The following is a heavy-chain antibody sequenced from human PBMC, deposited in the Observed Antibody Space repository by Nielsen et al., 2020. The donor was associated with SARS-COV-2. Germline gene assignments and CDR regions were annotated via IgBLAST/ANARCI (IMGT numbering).Heavy chain of an antibody. J-gene: IGHJ4*02. Sequence: GESLKISCAASRFTLSRYWMNWVRQVPGKGLVWVSRISGDGGSIHYADFVKGRFTISRDNARSTVFLQMNGLTAEDTGVYYCARLRDDGYYFDTGPYDYWGQGTLVTVSS. CDR3: ARLRDDGYYFDTGPYDY. D-gene: IGHD3-22*01. CDR2: ISGDGGSI. CDR1: RFTLSRYW. V-gene: IGHV3-74*01.